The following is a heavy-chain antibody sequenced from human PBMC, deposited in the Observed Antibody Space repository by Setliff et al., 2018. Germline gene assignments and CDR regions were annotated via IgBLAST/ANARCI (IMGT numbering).Heavy chain of an antibody. Sequence: GGSLRLSCAASGFTFSSYAMHWVRQAPGKGLEWVAVISYDGSNKYYGDSVKGRFTISRDNSKNTLYLQMNSLRAEDTAVYYCARDMMGGGFFGVVNPIDYWGQGTLVTVSS. J-gene: IGHJ4*02. CDR1: GFTFSSYA. V-gene: IGHV3-30*04. CDR3: ARDMMGGGFFGVVNPIDY. D-gene: IGHD3-3*01. CDR2: ISYDGSNK.